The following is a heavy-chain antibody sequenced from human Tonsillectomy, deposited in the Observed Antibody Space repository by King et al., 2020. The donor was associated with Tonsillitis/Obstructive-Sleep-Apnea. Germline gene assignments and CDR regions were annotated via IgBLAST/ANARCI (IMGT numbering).Heavy chain of an antibody. CDR1: GFTFSNAW. Sequence: VQLVESGGGLVKPGGSLRLSCAASGFTFSNAWMNWVRQAPGKGLEWVGRIKSKTDGGTTDYAAPVKGRFTISRDDSKNTLYLQMNSLKTEDTAVYYCTTSYNWNDLVIIYYYYGMDVWGQGTTVTVSS. V-gene: IGHV3-15*07. CDR3: TTSYNWNDLVIIYYYYGMDV. J-gene: IGHJ6*02. D-gene: IGHD1-20*01. CDR2: IKSKTDGGTT.